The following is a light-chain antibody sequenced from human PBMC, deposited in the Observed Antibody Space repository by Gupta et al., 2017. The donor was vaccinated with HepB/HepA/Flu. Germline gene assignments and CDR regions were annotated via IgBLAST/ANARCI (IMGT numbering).Light chain of an antibody. Sequence: IVITASTDSTLVTLVERGTINCKSSQSLLHSSNGFNYFAWYKQKPGQPPKFLIFWASCRDSGVPDRFSGSGSGTDFTLTISSVQAEDVAVYYCQQYDGTPFTFGQGTNLEIK. CDR3: QQYDGTPFT. V-gene: IGKV4-1*01. CDR2: WAS. J-gene: IGKJ2*01. CDR1: QSLLHSSNGFNY.